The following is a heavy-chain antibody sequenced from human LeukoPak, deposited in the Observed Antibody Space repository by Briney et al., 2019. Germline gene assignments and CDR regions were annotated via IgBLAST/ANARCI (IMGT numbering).Heavy chain of an antibody. CDR1: GGSISSGSYY. V-gene: IGHV4-61*02. D-gene: IGHD2-15*01. CDR2: IYTSGST. J-gene: IGHJ4*02. Sequence: SQTLSLTCTVSGGSISSGSYYWSWIRQPAGKGLEWIGRIYTSGSTNYNPSLKSQVTISVDTSKNQFSLKLSSVTAADTAVYYCAGAGGYCSGGSCYERNYYDSSGYHFWGQGTLVTVSS. CDR3: AGAGGYCSGGSCYERNYYDSSGYHF.